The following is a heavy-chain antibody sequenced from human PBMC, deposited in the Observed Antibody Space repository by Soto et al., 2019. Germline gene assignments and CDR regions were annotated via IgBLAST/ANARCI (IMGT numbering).Heavy chain of an antibody. CDR2: IYYSGST. CDR3: ASSLEWRLVGFDY. D-gene: IGHD3-3*01. V-gene: IGHV4-39*01. J-gene: IGHJ4*02. Sequence: SETLSLTCTVSGGSISSSSYYWGWIRQPPGKGLEWIGSIYYSGSTYYNPSLKSRVTISVDTSKNQFSLKLSSVTAADTAVYYCASSLEWRLVGFDYWGQGTLVTVSS. CDR1: GGSISSSSYY.